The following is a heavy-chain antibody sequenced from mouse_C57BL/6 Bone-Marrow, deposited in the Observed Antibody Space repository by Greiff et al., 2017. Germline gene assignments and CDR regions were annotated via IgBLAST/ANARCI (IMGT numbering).Heavy chain of an antibody. J-gene: IGHJ2*01. D-gene: IGHD1-1*01. Sequence: EVQLQESGAELVRPGASVKLSCTASGFNFTDDYMHWVKQRPEQGLEWIGWIDPENGDTEYASKFQGKATITADTSSNTAYLQLSSLTSEDTAVYYCTSIATVPFDYGGQGTTLTVSS. CDR3: TSIATVPFDY. V-gene: IGHV14-4*01. CDR1: GFNFTDDY. CDR2: IDPENGDT.